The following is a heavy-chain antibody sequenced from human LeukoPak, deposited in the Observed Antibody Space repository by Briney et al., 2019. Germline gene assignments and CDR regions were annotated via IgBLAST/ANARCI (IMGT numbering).Heavy chain of an antibody. CDR1: GFTFSSYW. CDR3: ARIAAAGPFDY. J-gene: IGHJ4*02. Sequence: GGSLRLSCAASGFTFSSYWMHWVCQAPGKGLVWVSRINSDGSSTSYADSVKGRFTISRDNSKNTLYLQMNSLRAEDTAVYYCARIAAAGPFDYWGQGTLVTVSS. D-gene: IGHD6-13*01. V-gene: IGHV3-74*01. CDR2: INSDGSST.